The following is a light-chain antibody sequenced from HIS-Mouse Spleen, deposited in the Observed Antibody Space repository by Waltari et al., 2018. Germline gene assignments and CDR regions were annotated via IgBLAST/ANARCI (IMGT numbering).Light chain of an antibody. J-gene: IGLJ3*02. V-gene: IGLV2-23*01. Sequence: QSALTQPASVSGSHGQSIPISRTGNSSDVGSCSVFSWYQQHPGKAPKPMIYEGSKRPSGVSNRFSGSKSGNTASLTISGLQAEDEADYYCCSYAGSSTYWVFGGGTKLTVL. CDR1: SSDVGSCSV. CDR2: EGS. CDR3: CSYAGSSTYWV.